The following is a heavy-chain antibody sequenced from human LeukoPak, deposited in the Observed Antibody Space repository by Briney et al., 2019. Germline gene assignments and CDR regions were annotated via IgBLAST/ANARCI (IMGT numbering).Heavy chain of an antibody. CDR3: ASCITIFGVVKYFDY. J-gene: IGHJ4*02. CDR2: IYYSRST. Sequence: SETLSLTCTVSGGSISSSSYYWGWIRQPPGKGLEWIGSIYYSRSTYYNPSLKSRVTISVDTSKNQFSLKLSSVTAADTAVYYCASCITIFGVVKYFDYWGQGTLVTVSS. V-gene: IGHV4-39*01. D-gene: IGHD3-3*01. CDR1: GGSISSSSYY.